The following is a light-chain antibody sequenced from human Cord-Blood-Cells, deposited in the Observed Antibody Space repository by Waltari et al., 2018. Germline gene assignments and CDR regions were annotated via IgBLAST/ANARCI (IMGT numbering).Light chain of an antibody. CDR1: SSDVGGYNY. Sequence: QSALTQPPSASRSPGQSVTISCTGTSSDVGGYNYVPWYQQHPGKAPKLMIYEVSKRPSGVPDRFSGSKSGNTASLTVSGLQAEDEADYYCSSYAGSNNVVFGGGTKLTGL. CDR2: EVS. CDR3: SSYAGSNNVV. V-gene: IGLV2-8*01. J-gene: IGLJ2*01.